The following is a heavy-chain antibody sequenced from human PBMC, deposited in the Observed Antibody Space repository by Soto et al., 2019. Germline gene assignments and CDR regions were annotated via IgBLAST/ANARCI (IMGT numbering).Heavy chain of an antibody. CDR3: ESTGIVVVPAAPGYYYYGMDV. J-gene: IGHJ6*02. V-gene: IGHV1-69*13. D-gene: IGHD2-2*01. Sequence: SVKVSCKASGGTFSSYAISWVRQAPGQGLEWMGGIIPIFGTANYAQKFQGRVTITADESTSTAYMELSSLRSEDTAVYYCESTGIVVVPAAPGYYYYGMDVWGQGTTVTVSS. CDR2: IIPIFGTA. CDR1: GGTFSSYA.